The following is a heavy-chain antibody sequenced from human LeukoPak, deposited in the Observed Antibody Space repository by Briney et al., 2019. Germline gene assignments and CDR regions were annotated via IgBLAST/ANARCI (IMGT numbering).Heavy chain of an antibody. CDR2: ISDSGGGT. D-gene: IGHD6-25*01. Sequence: GGSLTLSCAASRFTVSNYAMSWVRQAPGKGLEFVSTISDSGGGTYYADSVKGRFTISKDNSKSTLYLEMNSLRGEESAVYYCASYSGGDYWGQGTLVTVSS. CDR3: ASYSGGDY. V-gene: IGHV3-23*01. J-gene: IGHJ4*02. CDR1: RFTVSNYA.